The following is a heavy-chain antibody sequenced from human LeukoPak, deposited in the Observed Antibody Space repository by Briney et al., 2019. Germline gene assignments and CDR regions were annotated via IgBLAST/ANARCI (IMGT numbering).Heavy chain of an antibody. D-gene: IGHD3-22*01. CDR1: GYTFTSYG. CDR3: ARDLRITMIVAGY. Sequence: GASVKVSCKASGYTFTSYGISWVRQAPGQGLEWMGWISAYNGNTNYAQKLQGRVTMTTDTSTSTAFTELRSLRSDDTAVYYCARDLRITMIVAGYWGQGTLVTVSS. J-gene: IGHJ4*02. V-gene: IGHV1-18*01. CDR2: ISAYNGNT.